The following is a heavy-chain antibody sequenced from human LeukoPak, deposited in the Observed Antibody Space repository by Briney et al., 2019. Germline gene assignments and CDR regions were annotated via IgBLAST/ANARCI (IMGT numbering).Heavy chain of an antibody. D-gene: IGHD3-22*01. CDR2: IYHSGST. V-gene: IGHV4-30-2*01. CDR1: GGSISSGGYS. CDR3: ARTYDSSGYYYYFDY. J-gene: IGHJ4*02. Sequence: SETLSFTCAVSGGSISSGGYSWSWIRQPPGKGLEWIGYIYHSGSTYYNPSLKSRVTISVDRSKNQFSLKLSSVTAADTAVYYCARTYDSSGYYYYFDYWGQGTLVTVSS.